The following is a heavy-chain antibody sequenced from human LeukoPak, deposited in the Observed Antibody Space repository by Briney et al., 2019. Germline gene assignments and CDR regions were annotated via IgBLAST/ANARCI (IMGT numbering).Heavy chain of an antibody. Sequence: GGSLRLSCAASGFTVSSNYMSWVRQAPGKGLEWVSVIYSGGSTYYADSVKGRFTISRDNSKNTLYLQMNSLRAEDTAVYYCAKMGYCSSTSCYTGWVWFDPWGQGTLVTVSS. CDR2: IYSGGST. CDR3: AKMGYCSSTSCYTGWVWFDP. J-gene: IGHJ5*02. CDR1: GFTVSSNY. D-gene: IGHD2-2*02. V-gene: IGHV3-66*01.